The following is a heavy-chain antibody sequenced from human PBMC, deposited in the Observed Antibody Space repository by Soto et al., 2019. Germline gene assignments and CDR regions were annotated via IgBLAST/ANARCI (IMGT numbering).Heavy chain of an antibody. CDR3: AKVERSYGSGWYYFDS. D-gene: IGHD6-19*01. Sequence: GGSLRLSCVASGFTFSRYAMSWVRQAPGKGLQWVSGISNSADRTYYANFVKGHFTISRDNSNNTLYLQLNSLRPEDTAVYYCAKVERSYGSGWYYFDSWGHGIMVTVSS. CDR1: GFTFSRYA. V-gene: IGHV3-23*01. CDR2: ISNSADRT. J-gene: IGHJ4*01.